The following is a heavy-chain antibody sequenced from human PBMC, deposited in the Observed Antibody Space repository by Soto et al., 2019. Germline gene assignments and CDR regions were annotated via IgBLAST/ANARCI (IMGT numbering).Heavy chain of an antibody. Sequence: QLQLQESGPGLVKPSETLSLTCTVSGGSISSSSYYWGWIRQPPGKGLEWIGSIYYSGSTYYNPSLKSRVTISVDTSKNQFSLKLSSVTAADTAVYYCARLPYYDFWSGYYRHGMDVWGQGTTVTVSS. J-gene: IGHJ6*02. CDR2: IYYSGST. D-gene: IGHD3-3*01. CDR3: ARLPYYDFWSGYYRHGMDV. V-gene: IGHV4-39*01. CDR1: GGSISSSSYY.